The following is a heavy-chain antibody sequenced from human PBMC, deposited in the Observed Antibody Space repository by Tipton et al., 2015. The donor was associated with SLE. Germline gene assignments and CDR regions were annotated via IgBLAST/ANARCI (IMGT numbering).Heavy chain of an antibody. Sequence: GLVKPSETLSLTCTVSGDSISNYYWSWIRQPPGKGLEWIGYIYYSGSTNYNPSLKSRVTISVDTSKNQFSLKLSSVTAADTAVYYCVRAWGRELLDYWGQGTLVTVSS. V-gene: IGHV4-59*12. CDR3: VRAWGRELLDY. CDR1: GDSISNYY. CDR2: IYYSGST. D-gene: IGHD1-26*01. J-gene: IGHJ4*02.